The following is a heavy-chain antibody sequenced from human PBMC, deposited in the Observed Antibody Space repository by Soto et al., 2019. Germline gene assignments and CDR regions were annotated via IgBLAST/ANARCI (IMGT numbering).Heavy chain of an antibody. J-gene: IGHJ6*03. CDR3: ARMLAVNYYYYYMDV. Sequence: VFSTESGPVLVSPTETLTLTCTVSGFSLNNARVGVSWIRQPPGKALEWLAHILSNDGKSYSTSLKTRLSISKDTSKSQVVLTMTNMDPVDTATYYCARMLAVNYYYYYMDVWGKGTTVTVSS. D-gene: IGHD3-10*01. CDR2: ILSNDGK. CDR1: GFSLNNARVG. V-gene: IGHV2-26*01.